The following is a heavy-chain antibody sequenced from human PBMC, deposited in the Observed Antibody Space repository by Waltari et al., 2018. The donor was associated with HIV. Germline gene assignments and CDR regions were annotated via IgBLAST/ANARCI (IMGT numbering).Heavy chain of an antibody. Sequence: QVQLQESGPGLVKPSETLSLTRAVSGYSISSGYYWGWIRQPPGKGLAWIGSIYHSGSTYYNPSLKSRVTISVDTSKNQFSLKLRSVTAADTAVYYCARGTRYYYDSSGYSDFDYWGQGTLVTVSS. V-gene: IGHV4-38-2*01. CDR2: IYHSGST. D-gene: IGHD3-22*01. J-gene: IGHJ4*02. CDR3: ARGTRYYYDSSGYSDFDY. CDR1: GYSISSGYY.